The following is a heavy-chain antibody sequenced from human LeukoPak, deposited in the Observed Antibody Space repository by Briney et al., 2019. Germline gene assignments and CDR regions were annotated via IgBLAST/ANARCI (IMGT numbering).Heavy chain of an antibody. D-gene: IGHD3-16*01. CDR2: MSGSDGTM. Sequence: QPGGSLRLSCATTGFTFGNYAMSWVRQAPGQGLEWVSGMSGSDGTMDIADSVKGRFTISRDNTNNTLFLQMNSLRAEDTAVYYCAKWGADWDYYYCHHGMDVWGQGTTVTVSS. J-gene: IGHJ6*02. CDR3: AKWGADWDYYYCHHGMDV. CDR1: GFTFGNYA. V-gene: IGHV3-23*01.